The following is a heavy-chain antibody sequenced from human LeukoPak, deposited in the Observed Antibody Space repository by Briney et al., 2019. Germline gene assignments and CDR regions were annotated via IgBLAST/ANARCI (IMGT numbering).Heavy chain of an antibody. CDR1: GYTFTGYF. CDR2: INPNSGGT. CDR3: AISDYGGKSPPLDY. Sequence: GASVKVSCKASGYTFTGYFIHWVRQAPGQGVEWMGWINPNSGGTNYAQKFQGRVTMTRDTSISTAYMELSRLRSDDTAVYYCAISDYGGKSPPLDYWGQGTLVTVSS. D-gene: IGHD4-23*01. J-gene: IGHJ4*02. V-gene: IGHV1-2*02.